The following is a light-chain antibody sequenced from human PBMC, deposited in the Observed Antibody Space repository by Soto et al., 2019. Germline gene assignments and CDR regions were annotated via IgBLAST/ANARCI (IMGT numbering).Light chain of an antibody. Sequence: DIQMTQSPSTLSASVGDGVTITCRASQSISTRLAWYQQKPGKAPNLLMYKASSLESGVPSRFSGSGSGTEFTLTISSLQPDDFANYYCQQYNSYPLTFGGGTKVEIK. V-gene: IGKV1-5*03. CDR2: KAS. J-gene: IGKJ4*01. CDR3: QQYNSYPLT. CDR1: QSISTR.